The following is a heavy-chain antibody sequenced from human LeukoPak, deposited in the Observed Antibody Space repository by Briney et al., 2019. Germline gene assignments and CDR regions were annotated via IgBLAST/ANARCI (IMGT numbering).Heavy chain of an antibody. CDR1: GGTFSSYA. J-gene: IGHJ3*02. CDR2: IIPIFGTP. D-gene: IGHD3-22*01. CDR3: ARDRYYDSSGDAFDI. V-gene: IGHV1-69*05. Sequence: ASVKVSCKAAGGTFSSYAISWVRQAPGQGLEWMGGIIPIFGTPNYAQKLQGRVTMTTDTSTSTAYMELRSLRSDDTAVYYCARDRYYDSSGDAFDIWGQGTMVTVSS.